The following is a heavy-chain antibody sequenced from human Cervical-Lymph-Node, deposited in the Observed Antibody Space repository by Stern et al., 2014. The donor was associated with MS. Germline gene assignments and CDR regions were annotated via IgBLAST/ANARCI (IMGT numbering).Heavy chain of an antibody. V-gene: IGHV4-4*07. J-gene: IGHJ4*02. D-gene: IGHD6-13*01. CDR1: GDSISNYY. CDR2: IYDSDNT. CDR3: ARNVRAAAGTFYFDY. Sequence: QLQLQESGPGLVKPSETLSLTCTVSGDSISNYYWSWIRQPAGKRLEWIGRIYDSDNTNYNPSLKSRVTMSIDTSKNHFSLKLTSVTAADTGVYYCARNVRAAAGTFYFDYWGQGIQVTVSS.